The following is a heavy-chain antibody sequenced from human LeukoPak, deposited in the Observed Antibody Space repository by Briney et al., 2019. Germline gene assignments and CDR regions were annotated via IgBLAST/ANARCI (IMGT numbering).Heavy chain of an antibody. Sequence: PGGSLRLSCAASGFTFDDYGMSWVRQAPGKGLEWVSGINWNGGSTGYVDSVKGRFTISRDNAKNSLYLQMNSLRAEDTALYYCARVILGYNYGSIDYWGQGTLVTVSS. CDR2: INWNGGST. V-gene: IGHV3-20*04. J-gene: IGHJ4*02. CDR1: GFTFDDYG. CDR3: ARVILGYNYGSIDY. D-gene: IGHD5-18*01.